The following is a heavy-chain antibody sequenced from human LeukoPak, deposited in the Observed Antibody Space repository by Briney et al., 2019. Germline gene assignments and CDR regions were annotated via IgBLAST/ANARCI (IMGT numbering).Heavy chain of an antibody. CDR2: IYYSGST. D-gene: IGHD1/OR15-1a*01. CDR3: ARGGVGTKEDY. J-gene: IGHJ4*02. CDR1: GGSISSGDYY. V-gene: IGHV4-30-4*01. Sequence: SSETLSLTCTVSGGSISSGDYYWSCIRQPPGKGLEWIGYIYYSGSTYYNPSLKSRVTISVDTSKNQFSLKLSSVTAADTAVYYCARGGVGTKEDYWGQGTLVTVSS.